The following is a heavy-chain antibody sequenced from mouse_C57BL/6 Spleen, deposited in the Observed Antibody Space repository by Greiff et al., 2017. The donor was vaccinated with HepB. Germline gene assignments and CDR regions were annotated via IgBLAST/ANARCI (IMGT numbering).Heavy chain of an antibody. Sequence: VKVVESGAELVKPGASVKISCKASGYAFSSYWMNWVKQRPGKGLEWIGQIYPGDGDTNYNGKFKGKATLTADKSSSTAYMQLSSLTSEDSAVYFCARDYDYGGGAMDYWGQGTSVTVSS. CDR3: ARDYDYGGGAMDY. J-gene: IGHJ4*01. CDR1: GYAFSSYW. D-gene: IGHD2-4*01. V-gene: IGHV1-80*01. CDR2: IYPGDGDT.